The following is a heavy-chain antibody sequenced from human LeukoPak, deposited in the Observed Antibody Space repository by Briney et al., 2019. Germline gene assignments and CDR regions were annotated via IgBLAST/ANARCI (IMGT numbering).Heavy chain of an antibody. Sequence: GASVKVSCKASGYTFTSYGISRVRQAPGQGLEWMGWISAYNGNTNYAQKLQGRVTMTTDTSTSTAYMELRSLRSDDTAVYYCARAAHTIFGVVSPYYYYYMDVWGKGTTVTVSS. J-gene: IGHJ6*03. CDR2: ISAYNGNT. CDR1: GYTFTSYG. CDR3: ARAAHTIFGVVSPYYYYYMDV. V-gene: IGHV1-18*01. D-gene: IGHD3-3*01.